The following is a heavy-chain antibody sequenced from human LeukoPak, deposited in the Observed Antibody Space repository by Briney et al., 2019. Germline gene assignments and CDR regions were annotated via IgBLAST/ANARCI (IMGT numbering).Heavy chain of an antibody. CDR1: GGSISGGSYY. J-gene: IGHJ4*02. D-gene: IGHD1-26*01. Sequence: SETLSLTCTVSGGSISGGSYYWSWIRQPAGKGLEWIGRIYTSGSTNYNPSLRSRVTISVDTSKNQFSLKLTSVTAADTAVYYCARGIVDMATSFGYWGQGTLVTVSS. CDR3: ARGIVDMATSFGY. CDR2: IYTSGST. V-gene: IGHV4-61*02.